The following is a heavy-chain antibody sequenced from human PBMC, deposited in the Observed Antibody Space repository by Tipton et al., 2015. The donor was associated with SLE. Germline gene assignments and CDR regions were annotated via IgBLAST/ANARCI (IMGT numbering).Heavy chain of an antibody. Sequence: TLSLTCTVSAGSISNSKWYWGWVRQPPVKGLEWIGSIYYRGTTYYNPSLKSRVTISVDTSNNQFSLKMSSVTAADTAVYYCARDSPTVAGTFDSWGQGTLVIVSA. CDR3: ARDSPTVAGTFDS. CDR1: AGSISNSKWY. D-gene: IGHD6-19*01. J-gene: IGHJ4*02. V-gene: IGHV4-39*07. CDR2: IYYRGTT.